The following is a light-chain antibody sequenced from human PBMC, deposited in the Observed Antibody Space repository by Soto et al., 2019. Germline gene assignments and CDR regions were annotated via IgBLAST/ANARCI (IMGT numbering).Light chain of an antibody. CDR1: QSVPSNY. J-gene: IGKJ1*01. CDR3: HQSGTSPRT. V-gene: IGKV3-20*01. Sequence: EIVLTQSPGTLSLSPGERATLSCRASQSVPSNYLAWYQQKPGQAPRLVIYAASSRPTGVPDRFSGSGSGTDFPLTISRMEPGDFAVFYCHQSGTSPRTFGQGTRV. CDR2: AAS.